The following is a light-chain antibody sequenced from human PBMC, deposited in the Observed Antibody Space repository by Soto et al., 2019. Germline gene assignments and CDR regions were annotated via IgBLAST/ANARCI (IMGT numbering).Light chain of an antibody. Sequence: QSVLTQPPSASGTPGQRVTISCSGSRSNIGSNAVSWYQQLPGTAPKLLIYNANQRPSGVPDRFSASKSGTSASLAISGLQSEDGADYYCAAWDDSLNARGVFGGGTKLTVL. V-gene: IGLV1-44*01. CDR1: RSNIGSNA. CDR2: NAN. J-gene: IGLJ3*02. CDR3: AAWDDSLNARGV.